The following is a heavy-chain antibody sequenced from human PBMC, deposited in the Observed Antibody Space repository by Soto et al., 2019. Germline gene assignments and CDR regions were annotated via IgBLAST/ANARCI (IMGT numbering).Heavy chain of an antibody. J-gene: IGHJ5*02. CDR1: GGSISSGGYY. CDR2: IYYSGST. D-gene: IGHD3-10*01. V-gene: IGHV4-31*03. CDR3: PRGRFGELLGNWFAP. Sequence: LSLTCTVSGGSISSGGYYWSWIRQHPGKGLEWIGYIYYSGSTYYNPSLKSRVTISVDTSKNQFSLKLSSVTAADTAVYYCPRGRFGELLGNWFAPWGQGTLVTVSS.